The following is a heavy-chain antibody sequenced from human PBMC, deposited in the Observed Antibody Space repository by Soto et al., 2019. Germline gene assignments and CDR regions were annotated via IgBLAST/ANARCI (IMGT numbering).Heavy chain of an antibody. Sequence: QVQLEQSGAEVRKPGASVKVSCKTSGYTFTNYAVHWARQAPGQSLEWMGWINGGNGNTQYSQKFQGRVTFTRDTSANTAYMELSSLRSEDTAVYYCVALDYGDYWGQGTLVTVSS. CDR1: GYTFTNYA. D-gene: IGHD3-3*02. CDR2: INGGNGNT. J-gene: IGHJ4*02. V-gene: IGHV1-3*01. CDR3: VALDYGDY.